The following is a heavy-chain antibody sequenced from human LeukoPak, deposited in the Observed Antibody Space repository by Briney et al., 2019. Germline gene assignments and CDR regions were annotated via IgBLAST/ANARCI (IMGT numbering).Heavy chain of an antibody. Sequence: RGESLKIFCKGSGYSFTSYWIGWVRQMPGKGLEWMGIIYPGDSDTRYSPSFQGQVTISADKSISTAYLQWSSLKASDTAMYYCARHSGSSNEGFDYWGRGTLVTVSS. J-gene: IGHJ4*02. V-gene: IGHV5-51*01. D-gene: IGHD1-26*01. CDR3: ARHSGSSNEGFDY. CDR1: GYSFTSYW. CDR2: IYPGDSDT.